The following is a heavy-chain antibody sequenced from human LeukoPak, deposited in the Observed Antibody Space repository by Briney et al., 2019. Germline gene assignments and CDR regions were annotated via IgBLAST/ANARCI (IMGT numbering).Heavy chain of an antibody. CDR2: ITSGGDYI. V-gene: IGHV3-21*01. J-gene: IGHJ4*02. CDR1: GFTFNTFN. CDR3: ARGYYDVLAASYKWTPDY. D-gene: IGHD3-9*01. Sequence: GGSLRLSCAASGFTFNTFNMNWVRQAPGKGLEWVSSITSGGDYIYYADSVKSRFTTSRDNAKNSLSLQLNSLRVEDTAVYYCARGYYDVLAASYKWTPDYWGQGTLVTVSS.